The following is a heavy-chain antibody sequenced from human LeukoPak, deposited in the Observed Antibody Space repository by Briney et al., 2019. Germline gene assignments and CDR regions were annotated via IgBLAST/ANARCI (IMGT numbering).Heavy chain of an antibody. V-gene: IGHV6-1*01. CDR2: TYYRSNWFN. Sequence: PSQTLSLTCPISGDSVSSNSAAWNWFKQSPSKGLERQGRTYYRSNWFNDFALSVKSRITINPDTSKNQFSLQLNSVTPEDTAVYYCAKNYGDSNWFDPWGQGTLVTVSS. CDR1: GDSVSSNSAA. J-gene: IGHJ5*02. D-gene: IGHD4-17*01. CDR3: AKNYGDSNWFDP.